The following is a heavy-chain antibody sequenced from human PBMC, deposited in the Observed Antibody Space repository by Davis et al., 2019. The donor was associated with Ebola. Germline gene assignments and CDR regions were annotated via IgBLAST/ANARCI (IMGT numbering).Heavy chain of an antibody. CDR2: IIPIFGTA. V-gene: IGHV1-69*13. D-gene: IGHD5-12*01. Sequence: AASVKVSCKASGYTFTSYGISWVRQAPGQGLEWMGRIIPIFGTANYAQKFQGRVTITADESTSTAYMELSNLRSEDTAVYYCAGLKVATILAYYYGMDVWGQGTTVTVSS. CDR3: AGLKVATILAYYYGMDV. CDR1: GYTFTSYG. J-gene: IGHJ6*02.